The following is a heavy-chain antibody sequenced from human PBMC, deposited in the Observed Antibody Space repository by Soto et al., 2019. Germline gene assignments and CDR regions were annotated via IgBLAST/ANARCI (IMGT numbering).Heavy chain of an antibody. J-gene: IGHJ5*02. D-gene: IGHD2-2*01. Sequence: SETLSLTCAVSGYSISSGYYWGWIRQPPGKGLEWIGSIYHSGSTYYNPSLKSRVTISVDTSKNQFSLKLSSVTAADTAVYYCEISIVVVPAASWFDPWGPGTMATVS. CDR2: IYHSGST. CDR3: EISIVVVPAASWFDP. V-gene: IGHV4-38-2*01. CDR1: GYSISSGYY.